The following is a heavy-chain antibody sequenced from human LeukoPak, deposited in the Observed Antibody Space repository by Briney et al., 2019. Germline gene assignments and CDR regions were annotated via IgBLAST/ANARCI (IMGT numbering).Heavy chain of an antibody. J-gene: IGHJ4*02. CDR1: GYTFTNHY. CDR2: ISPSGDKT. CDR3: ASGSSYDSSGRGFDY. D-gene: IGHD3-22*01. V-gene: IGHV1-46*01. Sequence: ASVKVSCKASGYTFTNHYMHWVRQAPGQGLEWLGLISPSGDKTWNAQKFQGRVTMTRDMSTSTDYLELSSLRSEDTAVYYCASGSSYDSSGRGFDYWGQGTLVTVSS.